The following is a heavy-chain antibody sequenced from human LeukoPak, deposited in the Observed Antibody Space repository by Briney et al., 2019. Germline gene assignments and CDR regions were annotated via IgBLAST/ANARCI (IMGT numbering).Heavy chain of an antibody. V-gene: IGHV4-34*01. CDR1: GGSFSGYY. CDR3: ARELERRED. J-gene: IGHJ4*02. CDR2: INHSGST. D-gene: IGHD1-1*01. Sequence: SETLSFTCAVYGGSFSGYYWSWIRQPPGKGLEWIGEINHSGSTNYNPSLKSRVTISVDTSKNQFSLKLSSVTAADTAVYYCARELERREDWGQGTLVTVSS.